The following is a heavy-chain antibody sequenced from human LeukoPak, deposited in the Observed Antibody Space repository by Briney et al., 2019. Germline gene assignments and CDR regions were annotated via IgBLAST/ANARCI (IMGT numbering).Heavy chain of an antibody. CDR3: AQNHGSGSYYNYWPRD. J-gene: IGHJ4*02. CDR1: GFTFSDYY. Sequence: PGGSLRLSCAASGFTFSDYYMSWVRQAPGKGLEWVSAISGSGGSTYYADSVKGRFTISRDNSKNTLYLQMNSLRAEDTAVYYCAQNHGSGSYYNYWPRDWGQGTLVTVSS. D-gene: IGHD3-10*01. V-gene: IGHV3-23*01. CDR2: ISGSGGST.